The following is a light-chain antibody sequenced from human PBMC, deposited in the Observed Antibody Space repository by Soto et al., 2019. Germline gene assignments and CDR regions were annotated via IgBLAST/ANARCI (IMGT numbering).Light chain of an antibody. Sequence: DIQMTQSPSTLSGSVGDRVTITCRASQTIGTWLAWYQQKPAKAPKLLIYKASTLESGVPSRFSGSGSGTEFTLTISSLQADDGATYYSQHSDDLSTFGGGTKVDIK. CDR2: KAS. CDR1: QTIGTW. J-gene: IGKJ4*01. CDR3: QHSDDLST. V-gene: IGKV1-5*03.